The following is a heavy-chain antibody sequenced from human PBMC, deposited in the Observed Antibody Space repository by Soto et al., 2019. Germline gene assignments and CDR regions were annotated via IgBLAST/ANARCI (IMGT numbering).Heavy chain of an antibody. Sequence: GSLRLSCAASGFTFSSYAMSWVRQAPGKGLEWVSAISGSGGSTYYADSVKGRFTISRDNSKNTLYLQMNSLRAEDTAVYYCAKGAYGSGSYYYYYYGMDVWGQGTTVTVSS. CDR3: AKGAYGSGSYYYYYYGMDV. D-gene: IGHD3-10*01. CDR2: ISGSGGST. CDR1: GFTFSSYA. V-gene: IGHV3-23*01. J-gene: IGHJ6*02.